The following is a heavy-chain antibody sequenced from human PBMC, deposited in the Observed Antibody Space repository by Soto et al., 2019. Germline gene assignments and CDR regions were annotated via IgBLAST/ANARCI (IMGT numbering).Heavy chain of an antibody. Sequence: EVQLVESGGGLVQPGRSLRLSCAASGFTFDDYAMHWVRPAPGKGLEWGSGISWNSASIGYADSVKGRFTISRDNAKNSLYLQMNSLRAEDTALYYCAKTLKEEGYYYYGLDVWGQGTTVTVSS. CDR1: GFTFDDYA. V-gene: IGHV3-9*01. J-gene: IGHJ6*02. CDR3: AKTLKEEGYYYYGLDV. CDR2: ISWNSASI.